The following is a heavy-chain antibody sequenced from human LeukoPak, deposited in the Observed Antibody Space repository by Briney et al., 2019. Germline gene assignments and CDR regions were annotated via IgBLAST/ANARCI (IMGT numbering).Heavy chain of an antibody. CDR1: GFTFSSYG. Sequence: PGGSLRLSCAASGFTFSSYGMSWVRQAPGKGLEWVSAISGSGGSTYYADSVKGRFTISRDNSKNTLYLQMNSLRAEDTAVYYCAKFRYYYDSNFDYWGQGTLVTVSS. D-gene: IGHD3-22*01. V-gene: IGHV3-23*01. J-gene: IGHJ4*02. CDR2: ISGSGGST. CDR3: AKFRYYYDSNFDY.